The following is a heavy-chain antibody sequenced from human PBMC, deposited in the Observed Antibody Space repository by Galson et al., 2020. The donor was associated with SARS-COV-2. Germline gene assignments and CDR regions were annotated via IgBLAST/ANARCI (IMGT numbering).Heavy chain of an antibody. CDR1: GYTFTSYG. D-gene: IGHD3-22*01. V-gene: IGHV1-18*04. CDR2: ISAYNGNT. CDR3: ARGYLGITMIVGIDY. Sequence: ASVKVSCKASGYTFTSYGISWVRQAPGQGLEWMGWISAYNGNTNYAQKLQGRVTMTTDTSTSTAYMELRSLRSDDTAVYYCARGYLGITMIVGIDYWGQGTLVTVSS. J-gene: IGHJ4*02.